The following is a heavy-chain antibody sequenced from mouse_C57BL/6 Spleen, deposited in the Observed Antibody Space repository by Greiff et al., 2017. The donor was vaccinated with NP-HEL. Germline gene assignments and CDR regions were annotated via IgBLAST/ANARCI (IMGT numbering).Heavy chain of an antibody. J-gene: IGHJ3*01. D-gene: IGHD1-1*01. CDR1: GFNIKDDY. CDR3: TGVYYGSPFAY. Sequence: VQLQQSGAELVRPGASVKLSCTASGFNIKDDYMHWVKQRPEQGLEWIGWIDPENGDTEYASKFQGKATITADTSSNTAYLQLSSLTSEDTAVDYCTGVYYGSPFAYWGQGTLVTVSA. V-gene: IGHV14-4*01. CDR2: IDPENGDT.